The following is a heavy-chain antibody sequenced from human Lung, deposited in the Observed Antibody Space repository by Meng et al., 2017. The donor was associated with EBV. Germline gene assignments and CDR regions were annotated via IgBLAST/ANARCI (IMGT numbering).Heavy chain of an antibody. CDR3: ARGYYDSSGYGYWYFDL. Sequence: QVKRQESGPGLVKPSQPLSLTCTVSGGSISSGDYYWSWIRQPPGNGLEWVGYIYYSGSTYYNPSLKSRVTISVDTSKNQFSLKLSSVTAADTAVYYCARGYYDSSGYGYWYFDLWGRGTLVTVSS. D-gene: IGHD3-22*01. CDR1: GGSISSGDYY. J-gene: IGHJ2*01. CDR2: IYYSGST. V-gene: IGHV4-30-4*01.